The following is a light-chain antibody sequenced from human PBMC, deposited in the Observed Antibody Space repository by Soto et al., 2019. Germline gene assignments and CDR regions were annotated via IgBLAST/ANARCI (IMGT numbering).Light chain of an antibody. J-gene: IGKJ5*01. V-gene: IGKV3-11*01. CDR2: DTF. CDR1: QSVVIY. CDR3: QQRRSWPIT. Sequence: SVLTQSPATLSFSPCEIATLSCRASQSVVIYLAWYQQKPGQAPRLLIYDTFNRATDIPARFSGSGSETDFTLTISSLEPEDFALYYCQQRRSWPITFGQGTRLEIK.